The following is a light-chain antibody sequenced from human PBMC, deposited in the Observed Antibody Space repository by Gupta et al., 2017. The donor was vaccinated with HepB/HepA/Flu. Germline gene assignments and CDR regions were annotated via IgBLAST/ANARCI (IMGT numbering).Light chain of an antibody. V-gene: IGKV3-11*01. CDR2: DAT. CDR3: QQGNSWPLT. J-gene: IGKJ4*01. CDR1: QSVSSY. Sequence: EIVLTQSPATLSLSPGERARLSCRASQSVSSYLAWYQQKPGQAPRLLIDDATNRATGIPARFSGSGSGTDFTLTISSLEPEDFAVYYCQQGNSWPLTFGGGTKVEIK.